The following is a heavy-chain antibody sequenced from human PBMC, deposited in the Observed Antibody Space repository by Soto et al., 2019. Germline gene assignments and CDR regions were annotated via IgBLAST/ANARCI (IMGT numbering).Heavy chain of an antibody. D-gene: IGHD3-3*01. CDR2: VYSSGGT. CDR3: ARGQRFSDWFDP. J-gene: IGHJ5*02. Sequence: PSETLSLTWTVSGGSMTSYYWTWIRQPAGKGLEWIGRVYSSGGTHYNPSLKSRVTISLDTSKNQFSLRLLSVTDADTAVYFCARGQRFSDWFDPWGQGTLVTVSS. CDR1: GGSMTSYY. V-gene: IGHV4-4*07.